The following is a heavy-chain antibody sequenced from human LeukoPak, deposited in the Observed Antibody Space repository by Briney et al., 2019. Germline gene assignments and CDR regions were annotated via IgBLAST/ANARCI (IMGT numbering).Heavy chain of an antibody. CDR3: ARVSLYSSGCLDY. V-gene: IGHV1-8*01. Sequence: ASVKVSCKASGYTFTSYDINWVRQATGQGLEWMGWMNPNTGNTGFTQKFQGKVTMTTDTSTSTAYMELRSLRSDDTAVYYCARVSLYSSGCLDYWGQGTLVTVSS. J-gene: IGHJ4*02. D-gene: IGHD6-19*01. CDR2: MNPNTGNT. CDR1: GYTFTSYD.